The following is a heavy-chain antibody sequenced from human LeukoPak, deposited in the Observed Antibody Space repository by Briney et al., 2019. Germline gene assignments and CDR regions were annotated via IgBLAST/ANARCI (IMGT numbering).Heavy chain of an antibody. V-gene: IGHV4-34*01. CDR2: INHSGST. Sequence: SETLSLTCAVSGGSFSGYYWSWVRQPPGKGLEWIGEINHSGSTNYNQSLKNRVTISVDTSKNQFSLKLSSVSAADTAVYYCARQRRCTNGVCYYVDYWGQGTLVTVSS. J-gene: IGHJ4*02. D-gene: IGHD2-8*01. CDR3: ARQRRCTNGVCYYVDY. CDR1: GGSFSGYY.